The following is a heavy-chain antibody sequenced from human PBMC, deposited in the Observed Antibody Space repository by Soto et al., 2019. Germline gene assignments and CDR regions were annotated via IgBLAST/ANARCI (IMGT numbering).Heavy chain of an antibody. CDR2: ISPKSTYT. Sequence: QVHLVESGGGLVKPGGSLRLSCATSGFPVSDYYMSWIRQAPGKGLEWLSHISPKSTYTNYADSVKGRLSISRDNTKSSLFLQMNSLGVEDTAVYYCARGGGGGLFEHWGQGVLVTVSS. CDR1: GFPVSDYY. D-gene: IGHD2-21*01. V-gene: IGHV3-11*06. CDR3: ARGGGGGLFEH. J-gene: IGHJ4*02.